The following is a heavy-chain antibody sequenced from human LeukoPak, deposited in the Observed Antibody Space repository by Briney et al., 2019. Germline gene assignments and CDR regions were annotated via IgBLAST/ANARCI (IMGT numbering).Heavy chain of an antibody. D-gene: IGHD3-10*01. CDR2: FDPEDDET. V-gene: IGHV1-24*01. CDR1: GYTLTELS. J-gene: IGHJ6*02. Sequence: ASVKASCKVSGYTLTELSMHWVRQAPGKGLEWMGGFDPEDDETIYAQKFQGRVTMTEDTSTDTAYMELSSLRSEDTAVYYCATSPRGPDYYGMDLWGQGTTVTVSS. CDR3: ATSPRGPDYYGMDL.